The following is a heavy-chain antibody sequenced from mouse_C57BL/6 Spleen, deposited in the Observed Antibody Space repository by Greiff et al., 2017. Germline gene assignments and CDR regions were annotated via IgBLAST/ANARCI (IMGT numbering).Heavy chain of an antibody. D-gene: IGHD2-12*01. CDR1: GYTFTSYG. J-gene: IGHJ3*01. CDR3: ARCEGYNYDVTWFAY. V-gene: IGHV1-81*01. CDR2: IYPRNGNT. Sequence: VQLQQSGAELARPGASVKLSCKASGYTFTSYGISWVKQRTGQGLEWIGEIYPRNGNTNYNEKFKGKATLTADKSSSPAYMELRRLTSVYSAVYVCARCEGYNYDVTWFAYWGQGTLVTVSA.